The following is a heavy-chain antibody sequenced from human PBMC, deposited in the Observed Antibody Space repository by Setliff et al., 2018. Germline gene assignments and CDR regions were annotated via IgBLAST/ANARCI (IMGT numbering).Heavy chain of an antibody. CDR2: IFYSDTA. J-gene: IGHJ4*02. CDR1: GGSIGPHY. Sequence: SETLSLTCTVSGGSIGPHYWSWIRQAPGKGLEWIGHIFYSDTAKYNPSLESRAAISVDSSKNQFSLKLRSVTAADTAVYYCARDPTRRFDYWGQGTLVTVSS. CDR3: ARDPTRRFDY. V-gene: IGHV4-59*11.